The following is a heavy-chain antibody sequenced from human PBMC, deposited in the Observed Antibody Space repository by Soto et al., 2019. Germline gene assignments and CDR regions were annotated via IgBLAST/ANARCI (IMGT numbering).Heavy chain of an antibody. CDR3: GRAWRGVKTCFDD. CDR1: AYTFNSYD. V-gene: IGHV3-13*01. CDR2: IVTAGDT. Sequence: PGGSLWLSCAASAYTFNSYDINCVRQANEKGLYWLSAIVTAGDTYYPSSVKGGFTISRENAKNSLYLKMNSLRAGDTAVYYCGRAWRGVKTCFDDWVQGTLVTVSS. J-gene: IGHJ4*02. D-gene: IGHD2-21*01.